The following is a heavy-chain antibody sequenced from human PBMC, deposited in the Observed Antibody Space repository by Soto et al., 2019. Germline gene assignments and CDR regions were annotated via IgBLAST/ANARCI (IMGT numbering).Heavy chain of an antibody. Sequence: SETLSLTCTVSGGSISSSSYYWGWIRQPPGKGLEWIGSIYYSGSTYYNPSLKSRVTISVDTSKNQFSLKLSSVTAADTAVYYCAREYCSSTSCSYNWFDPWGQGTLVTVSS. V-gene: IGHV4-39*07. J-gene: IGHJ5*02. D-gene: IGHD2-2*01. CDR2: IYYSGST. CDR3: AREYCSSTSCSYNWFDP. CDR1: GGSISSSSYY.